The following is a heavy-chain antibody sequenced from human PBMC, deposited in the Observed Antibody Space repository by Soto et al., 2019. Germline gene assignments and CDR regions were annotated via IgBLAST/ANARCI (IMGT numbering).Heavy chain of an antibody. CDR1: GGPISSGGYY. D-gene: IGHD1-26*01. CDR3: ARDGSYTFFDY. Sequence: SETLSLTCTVSGGPISSGGYYWSWIRQHPGKGLEWIGYIYYSGSTYYNPSLKSRVTISVDTSKNQFSLKLSSVTAADTAVYYCARDGSYTFFDYWGQGTLVTAPQ. V-gene: IGHV4-31*03. J-gene: IGHJ4*02. CDR2: IYYSGST.